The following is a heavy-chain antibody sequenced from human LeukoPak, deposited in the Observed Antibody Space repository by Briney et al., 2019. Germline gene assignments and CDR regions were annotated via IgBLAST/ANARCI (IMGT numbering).Heavy chain of an antibody. CDR3: ARPGGPYYYDSSGRYAFDI. CDR2: ISPGDSDT. D-gene: IGHD3-22*01. CDR1: GYSFTSYW. V-gene: IGHV5-51*01. J-gene: IGHJ3*02. Sequence: GESLKISCKGSGYSFTSYWIGWVRHMPGKGLEWIGIISPGDSDTRYSPSFQGQVTISADKSISAAYLQWSSLKASDTAMYYCARPGGPYYYDSSGRYAFDIWGQGTMVTVSS.